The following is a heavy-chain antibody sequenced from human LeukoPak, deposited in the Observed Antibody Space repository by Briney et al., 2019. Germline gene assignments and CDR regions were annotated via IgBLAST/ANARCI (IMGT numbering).Heavy chain of an antibody. Sequence: GGSLRLSCAASGFTCSSYAMHWVRQAPGKGLEWVAVIWYDGTTKYYADSVKGRFTISSDSSKNSVYLQMNSLRAEDTAVYYCARGDYYYDNSGYYDRYYFDYWGQGTLVTVSS. V-gene: IGHV3-33*01. D-gene: IGHD3-22*01. CDR3: ARGDYYYDNSGYYDRYYFDY. CDR1: GFTCSSYA. CDR2: IWYDGTTK. J-gene: IGHJ4*02.